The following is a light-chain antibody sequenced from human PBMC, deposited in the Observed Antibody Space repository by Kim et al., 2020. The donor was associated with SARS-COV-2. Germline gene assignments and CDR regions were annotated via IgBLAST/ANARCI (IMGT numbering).Light chain of an antibody. CDR2: DAS. V-gene: IGKV1-33*01. CDR1: QDISNY. J-gene: IGKJ2*01. Sequence: DIQMTQSPSSLSASVGDRVTITCQASQDISNYLNWYQQKPGKAPKLLIYDASNLETGVPSRFSGSGSGTDFTFTISSLQPEDIATYYCQQYDNLLFYTFGQGTKLEI. CDR3: QQYDNLLFYT.